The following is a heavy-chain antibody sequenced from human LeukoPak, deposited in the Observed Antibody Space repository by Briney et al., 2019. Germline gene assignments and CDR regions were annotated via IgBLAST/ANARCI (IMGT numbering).Heavy chain of an antibody. J-gene: IGHJ6*03. CDR1: GGTFSSHA. CDR2: IIPIFGTA. CDR3: ARGYGNYYYYYYMDV. Sequence: SVKVSCKASGGTFSSHAISWVRQAPGQGLEWMGGIIPIFGTANYAQKFQGRVTITADESTSTTYMELSSLRSEDTAVYYCARGYGNYYYYYYMDVWGKGTTVTVSS. D-gene: IGHD1-1*01. V-gene: IGHV1-69*01.